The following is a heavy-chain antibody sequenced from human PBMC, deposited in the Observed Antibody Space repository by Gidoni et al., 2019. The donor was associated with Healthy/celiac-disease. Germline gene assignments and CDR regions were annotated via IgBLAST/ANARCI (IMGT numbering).Heavy chain of an antibody. CDR3: AKMGVIVVVVAAPYYFDY. CDR1: GLTFSSYA. CDR2: ISGSGGST. V-gene: IGHV3-23*01. Sequence: EVQLLESGGGLVQPGGSLRLSCAASGLTFSSYAMSWVRQAPGKRLEWVSAISGSGGSTYYADSVKGRFTISRDNSKNTLYLQMNSLRAEDTAVYYCAKMGVIVVVVAAPYYFDYWGQGTLVTVSS. D-gene: IGHD2-15*01. J-gene: IGHJ4*02.